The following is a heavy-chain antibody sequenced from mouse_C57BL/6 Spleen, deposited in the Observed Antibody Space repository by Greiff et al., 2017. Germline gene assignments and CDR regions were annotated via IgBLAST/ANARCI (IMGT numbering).Heavy chain of an antibody. CDR3: TGSGRGNWYFDV. CDR1: GFTFSNYW. V-gene: IGHV6-3*01. J-gene: IGHJ1*03. D-gene: IGHD4-1*01. Sequence: EVKLVESGGGLVQPGGSMKLSCVASGFTFSNYWMNWVRQSPEKGLEWVAQIRLKSDNYATHYAESVKGRFTISRDDSKSSVYLQMNNLRAEDTGIYYCTGSGRGNWYFDVWGTGTTVTVSS. CDR2: IRLKSDNYAT.